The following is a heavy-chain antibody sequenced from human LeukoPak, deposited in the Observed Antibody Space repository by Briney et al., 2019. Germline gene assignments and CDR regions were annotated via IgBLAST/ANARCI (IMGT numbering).Heavy chain of an antibody. Sequence: SPETLSLTCTVSGGSISSYYWSWIRQPPGKGLEWIGYIYYSGSTNYNPSLKSRVTISVDTSKNQFSLKLSSVTAADTAVYYCARHGPIGYCSSTSCYGNDAFDIWGQGTMVTVSS. J-gene: IGHJ3*02. V-gene: IGHV4-59*01. CDR3: ARHGPIGYCSSTSCYGNDAFDI. CDR1: GGSISSYY. CDR2: IYYSGST. D-gene: IGHD2-2*01.